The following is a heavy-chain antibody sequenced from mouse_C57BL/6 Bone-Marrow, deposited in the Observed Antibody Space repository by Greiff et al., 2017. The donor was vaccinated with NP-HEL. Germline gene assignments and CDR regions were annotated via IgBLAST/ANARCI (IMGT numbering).Heavy chain of an antibody. Sequence: DVQLQESGPGLVKPSQSLSLTCSVTGYSITSGYYWNWIRQFPGNKLEWMGYISYDGSNNYNPSLKNRISITRDTSKNQFFLKLNSVTTEDTATYYCARDSYGRDWGQGTLVTVSA. D-gene: IGHD2-1*01. CDR2: ISYDGSN. J-gene: IGHJ3*01. CDR3: ARDSYGRD. V-gene: IGHV3-6*01. CDR1: GYSITSGYY.